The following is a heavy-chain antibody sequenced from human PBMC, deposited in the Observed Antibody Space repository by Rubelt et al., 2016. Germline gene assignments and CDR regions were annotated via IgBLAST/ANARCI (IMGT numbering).Heavy chain of an antibody. D-gene: IGHD3-10*01. Sequence: QVQLVQSGAEVKKPGASVKVSCKVSGYTLNGVSMHLVRQAPGKGLEWMGGFDRENGGTVFAQKFQGRLTLTEDTSTDTGYMELSSLRSEDTAVYYCATHGSGSYGGAWFDPWGQGGLVSVSS. J-gene: IGHJ5*02. V-gene: IGHV1-24*01. CDR3: ATHGSGSYGGAWFDP. CDR1: GYTLNGVS. CDR2: FDRENGGT.